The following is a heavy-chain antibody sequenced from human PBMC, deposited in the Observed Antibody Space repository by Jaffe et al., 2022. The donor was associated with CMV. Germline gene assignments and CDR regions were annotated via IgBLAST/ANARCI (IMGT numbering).Heavy chain of an antibody. CDR2: ISATSTYI. D-gene: IGHD2-8*01. J-gene: IGHJ4*02. CDR3: ASGIVRGRDY. CDR1: GFSLNEYM. V-gene: IGHV3-21*01. Sequence: EVQLVGSGGGLVKPGGSLRLSCAASGFSLNEYMMNWVRQAPGKGLEWVSSISATSTYIYYADSVRGRFTISRDNAKGSLYLQMNSLTAEDTAVYYCASGIVRGRDYWGQGTLVTVSS.